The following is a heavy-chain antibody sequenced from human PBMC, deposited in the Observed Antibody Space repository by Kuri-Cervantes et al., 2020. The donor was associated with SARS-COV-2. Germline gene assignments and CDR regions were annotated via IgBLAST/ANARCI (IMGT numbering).Heavy chain of an antibody. J-gene: IGHJ4*02. CDR3: ARDRYFDYLRVNFFDY. Sequence: SETLSLTCGVSGGSISSVGYSWNWIRQPPVKGLEWIGYIYHSGATLYNPSVKSRVTMSIDKSQNKFSLKLRSVTAADTAVYYCARDRYFDYLRVNFFDYWGQGSLVTVSS. D-gene: IGHD3-9*01. V-gene: IGHV4-30-2*01. CDR1: GGSISSVGYS. CDR2: IYHSGAT.